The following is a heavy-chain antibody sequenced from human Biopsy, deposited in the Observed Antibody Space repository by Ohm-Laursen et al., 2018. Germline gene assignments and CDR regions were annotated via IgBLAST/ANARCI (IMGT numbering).Heavy chain of an antibody. Sequence: ASVKVSCKASGYTFTRYDITWVRQASGQGPEWIGWLNPVSGNSNFGQKFRGRVTVTSDTSISTAYMELSGLTSDDTATYYCGRAVRNQLLTDPWGQGTLVTVTS. J-gene: IGHJ5*02. V-gene: IGHV1-8*01. D-gene: IGHD1-7*01. CDR2: LNPVSGNS. CDR1: GYTFTRYD. CDR3: GRAVRNQLLTDP.